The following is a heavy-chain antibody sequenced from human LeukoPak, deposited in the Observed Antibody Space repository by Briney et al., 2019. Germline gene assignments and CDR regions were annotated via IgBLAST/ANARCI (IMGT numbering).Heavy chain of an antibody. D-gene: IGHD6-6*01. CDR2: IYYSGST. J-gene: IGHJ4*02. Sequence: SETLSLTCTVSGGSISSSSYYWGWIRQPPGKGLEWIGSIYYSGSTYYNPSLKSRVTISVDTSKNQFSLKLSSVTAADTAVYYCASISHGYSSSHGDYWGQGTLVTVSS. V-gene: IGHV4-39*01. CDR3: ASISHGYSSSHGDY. CDR1: GGSISSSSYY.